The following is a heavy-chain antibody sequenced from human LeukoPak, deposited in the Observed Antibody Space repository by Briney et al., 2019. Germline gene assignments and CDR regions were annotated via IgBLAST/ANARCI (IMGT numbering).Heavy chain of an antibody. D-gene: IGHD5-12*01. J-gene: IGHJ4*02. CDR1: GGSISRHY. CDR2: NYYTGST. V-gene: IGHV4-59*08. Sequence: SETLSLTCTVSGGSISRHYWMWIRQPPGKGLEWLGYNYYTGSTNYNSSLGGRITILIDTSKNQFSLTLTSVTAADTAVYCCARQGGGYDWGQGILVTVSS. CDR3: ARQGGGYD.